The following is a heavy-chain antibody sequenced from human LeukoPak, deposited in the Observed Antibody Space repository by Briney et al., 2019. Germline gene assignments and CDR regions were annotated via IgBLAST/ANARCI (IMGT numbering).Heavy chain of an antibody. V-gene: IGHV4-39*01. J-gene: IGHJ3*01. D-gene: IGHD3/OR15-3a*01. CDR1: GDSIISNIYW. CDR3: ARRRHNFDFYDV. Sequence: SETLSLTCTVSGDSIISNIYWWDWVRLPPGKGLEWIGATLYTGRTFYSPSLKSRVTISVDTSKNQFSLDLSSATAADTAVYYCARRRHNFDFYDVWGQGTRVTVSS. CDR2: TLYTGRT.